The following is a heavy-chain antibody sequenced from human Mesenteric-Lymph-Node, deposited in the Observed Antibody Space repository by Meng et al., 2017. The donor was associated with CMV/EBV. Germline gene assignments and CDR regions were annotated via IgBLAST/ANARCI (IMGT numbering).Heavy chain of an antibody. V-gene: IGHV1-2*06. J-gene: IGHJ4*02. CDR2: INPNSGDT. D-gene: IGHD2-2*01. Sequence: TFSSDAISWLRQAPGQGLEWMGRINPNSGDTNYAQEFQGRVTMTRDTSISTAYMELSRLTSGDTAVYYCASTYCYSTNCFSSAADYWGQGTLVTVSS. CDR3: ASTYCYSTNCFSSAADY. CDR1: TFSSDA.